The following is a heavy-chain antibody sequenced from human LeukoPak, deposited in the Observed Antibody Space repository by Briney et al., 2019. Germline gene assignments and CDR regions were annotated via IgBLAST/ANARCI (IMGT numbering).Heavy chain of an antibody. Sequence: GGSLRLSCAASGFTFSDYYMSWIRQAPGKGLEWVSYISNSVRTVYYADSVKGRFIISRDNAKDSLYLQMNSLRVEDTAVYYCLRGDRRDYWGQGTLVTVSS. CDR1: GFTFSDYY. CDR2: ISNSVRTV. CDR3: LRGDRRDY. V-gene: IGHV3-11*04. J-gene: IGHJ4*02.